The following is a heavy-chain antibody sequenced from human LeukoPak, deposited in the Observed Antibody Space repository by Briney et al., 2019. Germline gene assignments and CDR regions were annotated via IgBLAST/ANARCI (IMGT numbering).Heavy chain of an antibody. Sequence: GGSLRLSCAGSGFTFNNYAMSWVRQTPRKGLEWVSTIMISGDDTYYADPVKGRFTMSRDKSKNTLYLQMNSLRAEDTAVYYCARDQEAFDYWGQGTLVTVSS. CDR3: ARDQEAFDY. CDR1: GFTFNNYA. V-gene: IGHV3-23*01. CDR2: IMISGDDT. J-gene: IGHJ4*02.